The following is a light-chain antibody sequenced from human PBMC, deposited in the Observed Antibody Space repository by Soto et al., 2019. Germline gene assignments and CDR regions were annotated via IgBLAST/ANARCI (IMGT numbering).Light chain of an antibody. V-gene: IGKV1-39*01. J-gene: IGKJ2*01. Sequence: DIHMTQSPSSLSLSVGDRVTITCRAGQSISSYLNWYQQKPGKAPKLLIYGSFTLQSGVPSRFSGSGSGTDFTLTISSLQPEDFATYYCQQSFSTPYIFGQGTNLEIK. CDR1: QSISSY. CDR2: GSF. CDR3: QQSFSTPYI.